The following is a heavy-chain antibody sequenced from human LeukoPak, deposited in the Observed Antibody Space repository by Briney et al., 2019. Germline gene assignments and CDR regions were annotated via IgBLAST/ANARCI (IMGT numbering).Heavy chain of an antibody. CDR3: ARDQDVVVPAATDY. Sequence: GGSLRLSCAASGFTFSSYSMNWVRQAPGKGLEWVSSISSSSSYIYYADPVKGRFTISRDNAKDSLYLQMNSLRAEDTAVYYCARDQDVVVPAATDYWGQGTLVTVSS. J-gene: IGHJ4*02. CDR2: ISSSSSYI. CDR1: GFTFSSYS. V-gene: IGHV3-21*01. D-gene: IGHD2-2*01.